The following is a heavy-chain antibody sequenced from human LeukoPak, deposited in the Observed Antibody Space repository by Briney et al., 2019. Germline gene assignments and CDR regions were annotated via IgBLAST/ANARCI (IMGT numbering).Heavy chain of an antibody. J-gene: IGHJ5*02. CDR1: GGSFSGYY. D-gene: IGHD5-18*01. Sequence: PSETLSLTCAVYGGSFSGYYWSWIRQPPGKGLEWIGEINHSGSTNYNPSLKSRVTISVDTSKNQFSPKLSSVTAADTAVYYCARVPAVRRVGYSYGPTWFDPWGQGTLVTVSS. CDR3: ARVPAVRRVGYSYGPTWFDP. CDR2: INHSGST. V-gene: IGHV4-34*01.